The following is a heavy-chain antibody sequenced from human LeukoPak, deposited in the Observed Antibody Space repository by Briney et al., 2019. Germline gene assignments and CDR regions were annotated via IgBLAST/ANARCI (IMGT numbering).Heavy chain of an antibody. CDR2: ISSSGSTI. J-gene: IGHJ4*02. Sequence: GGSLRLSCAASGFTFSDYYMSWIRQAPGKGLEWVSYISSSGSTIYYADSVKGRFTISRDNSKNTLYLQMNSLRAEDTAVYYCAKDKVDPFDYWGQGTLVTVSS. CDR3: AKDKVDPFDY. CDR1: GFTFSDYY. V-gene: IGHV3-11*01. D-gene: IGHD2-15*01.